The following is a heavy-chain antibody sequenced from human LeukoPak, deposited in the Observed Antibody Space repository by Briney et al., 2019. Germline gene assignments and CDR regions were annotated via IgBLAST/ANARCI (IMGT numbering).Heavy chain of an antibody. CDR2: ISYDGSNK. D-gene: IGHD3-3*01. V-gene: IGHV3-30-3*01. J-gene: IGHJ4*02. CDR3: ARAYYDFWSGYSRSYFDY. CDR1: GFTFSSYA. Sequence: GGSLRLSCAASGFTFSSYAMDWVRQAPGKGLEWVAVISYDGSNKYYADSVKGRFTISRDNSKNTLYLQMNSLRAEDTAVYYCARAYYDFWSGYSRSYFDYWGQGTLVTVSS.